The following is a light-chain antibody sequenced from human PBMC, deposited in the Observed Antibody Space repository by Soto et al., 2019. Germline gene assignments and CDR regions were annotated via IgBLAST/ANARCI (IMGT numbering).Light chain of an antibody. CDR3: QQYYSIPVT. CDR2: AAS. J-gene: IGKJ4*01. CDR1: QTINTY. V-gene: IGKV1-39*01. Sequence: DIQMTQFPSSLSASVGDRVTITCRASQTINTYLNWYQQKPGKAPNLLIYAASSLQSGVPSRFSGSGSGTDFTLTISSLQSEYFVAYYCQQYYSIPVTFGGGTKVEIK.